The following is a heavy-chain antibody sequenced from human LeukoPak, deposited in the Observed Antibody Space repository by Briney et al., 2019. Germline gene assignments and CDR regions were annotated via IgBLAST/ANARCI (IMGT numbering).Heavy chain of an antibody. D-gene: IGHD3-9*01. J-gene: IGHJ4*02. Sequence: SETLSLTCTVSGGSISGYYWSWIRQPPGKGLEWIGYIYSTGSTNFNPSLKSRVTISIDTSKDQFSLKLTSVTAADTAVYYCARAARIDWLYDFWGQGNLVTVSS. V-gene: IGHV4-59*01. CDR2: IYSTGST. CDR1: GGSISGYY. CDR3: ARAARIDWLYDF.